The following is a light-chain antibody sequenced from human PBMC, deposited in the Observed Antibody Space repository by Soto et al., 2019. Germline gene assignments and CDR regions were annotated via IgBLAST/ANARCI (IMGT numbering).Light chain of an antibody. J-gene: IGKJ1*01. V-gene: IGKV3-15*01. CDR2: AAS. Sequence: EILLTQSPATLSLSPGERATLSCRASQSVTSSYLAWYQQKAGQAPRLLIYAASTRATGIPARFSGSGSETEFTLTISSLQSEDLAVYYCQQYANWPKTFGQGTKVDIK. CDR3: QQYANWPKT. CDR1: QSVTSSY.